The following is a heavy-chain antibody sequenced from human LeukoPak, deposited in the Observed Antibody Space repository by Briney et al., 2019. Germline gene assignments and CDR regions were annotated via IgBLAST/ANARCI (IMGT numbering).Heavy chain of an antibody. Sequence: SETLSLTCAVYGGSFSGYYWSWIRQPPGKGLEWIGEINHSGSTNYNPSLKSRGTISVDTSKNQFSLKLSSVAAADTAVYYCTRHVMIVFNWFDPWGQGTPVTASS. D-gene: IGHD3-22*01. CDR1: GGSFSGYY. CDR2: INHSGST. CDR3: TRHVMIVFNWFDP. V-gene: IGHV4-34*01. J-gene: IGHJ5*02.